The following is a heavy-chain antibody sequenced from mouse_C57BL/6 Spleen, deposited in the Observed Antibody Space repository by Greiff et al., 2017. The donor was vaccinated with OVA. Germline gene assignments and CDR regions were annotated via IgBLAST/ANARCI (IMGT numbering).Heavy chain of an antibody. V-gene: IGHV1-55*01. D-gene: IGHD2-1*01. CDR2: IYPGSGST. CDR3: ARSDYGNYEDYFDY. Sequence: QVQLQQSGAELVKPGASVKMSCKASGYTFTSYWITWVKQRPGQGLEWIGDIYPGSGSTNYNEKFKSKATLTVDTSSSTAYMQLSSLTSEDSAVYYCARSDYGNYEDYFDYWGQGTTLTVSS. CDR1: GYTFTSYW. J-gene: IGHJ2*01.